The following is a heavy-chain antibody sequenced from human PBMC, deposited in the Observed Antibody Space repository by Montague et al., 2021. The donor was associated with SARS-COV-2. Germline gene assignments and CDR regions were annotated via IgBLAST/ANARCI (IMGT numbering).Heavy chain of an antibody. J-gene: IGHJ6*02. Sequence: SETLSLTCAVYGGSFSGYYWSWICQPPGKGLEWIGEINHSGSTNYYPYLNSRVTISVDTSKNQFSLKLSSVTAADTAVYYCARVRYYGSGTSLGMDVWGQGTTVTVSS. CDR2: INHSGST. CDR3: ARVRYYGSGTSLGMDV. CDR1: GGSFSGYY. D-gene: IGHD3-10*01. V-gene: IGHV4-34*01.